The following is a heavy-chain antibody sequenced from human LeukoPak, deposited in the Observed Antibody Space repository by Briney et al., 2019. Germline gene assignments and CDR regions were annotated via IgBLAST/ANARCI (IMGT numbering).Heavy chain of an antibody. V-gene: IGHV4-59*12. CDR1: GGSISSYY. CDR3: ARDKAAAGSPSFDY. CDR2: IYYSGST. J-gene: IGHJ4*02. D-gene: IGHD6-13*01. Sequence: SETLSLTCTVSGGSISSYYWSWIRQPPGKGLEWIGYIYYSGSTNYNPSLKSRVTISVDTSKNQFSLKLSSVTAADTAVYYCARDKAAAGSPSFDYWGQGTLVTVSS.